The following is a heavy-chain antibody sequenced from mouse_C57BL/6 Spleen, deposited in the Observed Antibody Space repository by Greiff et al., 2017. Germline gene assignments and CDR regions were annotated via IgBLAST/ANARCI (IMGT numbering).Heavy chain of an antibody. CDR3: ARDQGLGPAWFAY. V-gene: IGHV5-4*01. D-gene: IGHD4-1*01. CDR2: ISDGGSYT. J-gene: IGHJ3*01. Sequence: EVHLVESGGGLVKPGGSLKLSCAASGFTFSSYAMSWVRQTPEKRLEWVATISDGGSYTYYPDNVKGRFTISRDNAKNNLYLQMSHLKSEDTAMYSCARDQGLGPAWFAYWGQGTLVTVSA. CDR1: GFTFSSYA.